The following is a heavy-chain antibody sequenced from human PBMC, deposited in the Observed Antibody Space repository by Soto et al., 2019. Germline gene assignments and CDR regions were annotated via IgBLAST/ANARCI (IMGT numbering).Heavy chain of an antibody. CDR3: ARDGDERDGYNYALEI. Sequence: PSETLSLTCTVSGGSISSGGYYWSWIRQHPGKGLEWIGYIYYSGSTYYNPSLKSRVTISVDTSKNQFFLKLSSVTAADTAVYYCARDGDERDGYNYALEIWGQGTMVIVSS. CDR1: GGSISSGGYY. D-gene: IGHD5-12*01. V-gene: IGHV4-31*03. J-gene: IGHJ3*02. CDR2: IYYSGST.